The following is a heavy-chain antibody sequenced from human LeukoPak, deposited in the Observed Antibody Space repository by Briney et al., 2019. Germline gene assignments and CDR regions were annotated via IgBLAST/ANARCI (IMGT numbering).Heavy chain of an antibody. CDR3: ARDKIVGATHFDY. V-gene: IGHV3-23*01. D-gene: IGHD1-26*01. J-gene: IGHJ4*02. CDR2: ISGSGGST. CDR1: GFTFSSYG. Sequence: GGSLRLSCAASGFTFSSYGMSWVRQAPGKGLEWVSAISGSGGSTYYADSVKGRFTISRDNAKNSLYLQMNSLRAEDTAVYYCARDKIVGATHFDYWGQGTLVTVSS.